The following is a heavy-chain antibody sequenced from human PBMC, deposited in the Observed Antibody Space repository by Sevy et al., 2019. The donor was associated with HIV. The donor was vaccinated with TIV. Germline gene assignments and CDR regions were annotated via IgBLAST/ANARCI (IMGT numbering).Heavy chain of an antibody. J-gene: IGHJ4*02. Sequence: GGSLRLSCEASGFTFRKYWVGWVRQAPGKGLEWVANIKQDGSERYYVDSVKGRFTISRDNAKNSVYLQMNSLRADDTAVYYCLGSLDYWGQGTLVTVSS. V-gene: IGHV3-7*01. D-gene: IGHD3-16*01. CDR2: IKQDGSER. CDR1: GFTFRKYW. CDR3: LGSLDY.